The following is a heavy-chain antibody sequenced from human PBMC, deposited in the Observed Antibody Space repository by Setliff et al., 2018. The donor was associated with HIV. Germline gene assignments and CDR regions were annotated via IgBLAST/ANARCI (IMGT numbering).Heavy chain of an antibody. CDR1: GFTFSNAW. CDR2: ISDTADKT. D-gene: IGHD1-1*01. V-gene: IGHV3-23*01. CDR3: AKDGHDQDHYYHMDV. Sequence: GGSLRLSCAASGFTFSNAWMNWVRQAPGKGLEWVSTISDTADKTYYADSVKGRFTISRDNNKNTLYLQMNSLRAEDTAVYYCAKDGHDQDHYYHMDVWGKGTTVTVSS. J-gene: IGHJ6*03.